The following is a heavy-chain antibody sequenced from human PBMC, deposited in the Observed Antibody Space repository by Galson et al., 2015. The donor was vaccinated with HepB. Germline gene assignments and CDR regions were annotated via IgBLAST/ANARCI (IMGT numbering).Heavy chain of an antibody. V-gene: IGHV2-70*04. CDR1: GFSLSTSGMR. D-gene: IGHD3-22*01. J-gene: IGHJ6*02. Sequence: PALVKPTQTLTLTCTFSGFSLSTSGMRVSWIRQPPGEALEWLARIDWDDDKFYSTSLKTRLTISKDTSKNQVVLTMTNMDPVDTATYYCARSRTEMIDYYDSSGYYDRMDVWGQGTTVTVSS. CDR3: ARSRTEMIDYYDSSGYYDRMDV. CDR2: IDWDDDK.